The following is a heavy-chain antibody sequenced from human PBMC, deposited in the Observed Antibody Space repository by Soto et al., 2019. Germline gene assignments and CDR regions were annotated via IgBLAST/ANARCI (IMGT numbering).Heavy chain of an antibody. V-gene: IGHV3-74*01. CDR2: INSDGSTT. CDR3: TSGGNSHLFDY. Sequence: PGGSLRLSCAASGFTFTTYWMHWVRQAPGKGLVWVSRINSDGSTTNYADSVKGRFTISRDNAKNTLYLQMNSLRAEDTAVYYCTSGGNSHLFDYWGQGALVTVSS. D-gene: IGHD2-15*01. CDR1: GFTFTTYW. J-gene: IGHJ4*01.